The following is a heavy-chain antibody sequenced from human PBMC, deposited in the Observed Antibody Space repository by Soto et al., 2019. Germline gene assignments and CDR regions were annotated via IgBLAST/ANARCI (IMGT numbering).Heavy chain of an antibody. D-gene: IGHD3-16*02. Sequence: GGSLRLSCAASVFTFSSYSMNWVRQAPGKGLEWVSYISSSSSTIYYADSVKGRFTISRDNAKNSLYLQMNSLRDEDTAVYYCAGASYVWGSYRFWGQGTLVTVSS. CDR3: AGASYVWGSYRF. V-gene: IGHV3-48*02. CDR2: ISSSSSTI. CDR1: VFTFSSYS. J-gene: IGHJ4*02.